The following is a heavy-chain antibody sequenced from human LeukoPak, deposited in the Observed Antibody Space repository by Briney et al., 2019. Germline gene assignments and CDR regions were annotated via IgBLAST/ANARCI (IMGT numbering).Heavy chain of an antibody. CDR3: ARSRASGSLNQYYFDY. J-gene: IGHJ4*02. Sequence: GGSLRLSRAASGFTFSDYYMSWVRQAPGKGLEWVSYISSSGGYTTYADSVKGRFTISRDNAKNSLYLQMNSLRAEDTAVYYCARSRASGSLNQYYFDYWGQGTLVTVSS. CDR2: ISSSGGYT. CDR1: GFTFSDYY. D-gene: IGHD1-26*01. V-gene: IGHV3-11*06.